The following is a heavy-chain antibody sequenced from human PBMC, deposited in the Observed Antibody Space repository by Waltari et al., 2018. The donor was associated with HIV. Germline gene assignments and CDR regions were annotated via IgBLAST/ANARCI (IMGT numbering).Heavy chain of an antibody. V-gene: IGHV3-30*02. CDR3: AKDFKSRGLDPSYIDA. J-gene: IGHJ5*02. CDR2: MRYDQNYE. Sequence: VRLVESGGGVIQPGGSLRLSCKMSGFNFSSFGFHWVRQAPGKGRGWVAFMRYDQNYEIYLESVNVRFILSRGNSSDTLTLQMSSLRIDDTALYFCAKDFKSRGLDPSYIDAWGPGTLVTVSS. CDR1: GFNFSSFG. D-gene: IGHD3-9*01.